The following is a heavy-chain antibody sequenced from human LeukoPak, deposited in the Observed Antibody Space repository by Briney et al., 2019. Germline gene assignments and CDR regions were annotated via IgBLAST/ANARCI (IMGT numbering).Heavy chain of an antibody. CDR3: ARHMREFWSRRQPGDAFDI. D-gene: IGHD3-3*01. J-gene: IGHJ3*02. CDR2: IIPILGIA. CDR1: GGSFSSYT. V-gene: IGHV1-69*02. Sequence: SVKVSCKASGGSFSSYTISWVRQAPGQGLEWMGRIIPILGIANYAQKFQGRVTITADKSTSTAYMELSSLRSEDTAVYYCARHMREFWSRRQPGDAFDIWGQGTMVTVSS.